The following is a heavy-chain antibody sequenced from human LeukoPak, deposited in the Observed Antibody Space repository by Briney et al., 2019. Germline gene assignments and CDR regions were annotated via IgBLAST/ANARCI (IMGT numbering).Heavy chain of an antibody. D-gene: IGHD3-16*02. J-gene: IGHJ4*02. CDR2: ISAYNGNT. CDR3: ARVSGDYVWGSYRGFDY. Sequence: ASVKVSCKASGYTFTSYGISWVRQAPGQGLEGMGWISAYNGNTNYAQKLQGRVTMTTDTSTSTAYMELRSLRSDDTAVYYCARVSGDYVWGSYRGFDYWGQGTLVTVSS. CDR1: GYTFTSYG. V-gene: IGHV1-18*01.